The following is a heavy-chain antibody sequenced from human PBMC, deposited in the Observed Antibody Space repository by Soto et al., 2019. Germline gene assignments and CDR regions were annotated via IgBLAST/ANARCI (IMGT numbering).Heavy chain of an antibody. D-gene: IGHD6-13*01. Sequence: EVQLLESGGGLVQPGGSLRLSCAASGFTFSSYAMSWVRQAPGKGLEWVSAISGSGGSTYYADSVKGRFTISRDNSKNTLYLQMNSLRAEDTAVYYCAKGARKIAAADKRALDYWGQGTLVTVSS. CDR3: AKGARKIAAADKRALDY. J-gene: IGHJ4*02. CDR2: ISGSGGST. CDR1: GFTFSSYA. V-gene: IGHV3-23*01.